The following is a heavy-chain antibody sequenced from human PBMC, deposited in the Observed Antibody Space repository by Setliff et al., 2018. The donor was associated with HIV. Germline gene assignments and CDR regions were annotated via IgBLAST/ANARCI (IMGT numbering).Heavy chain of an antibody. V-gene: IGHV3-53*01. CDR3: TTGGGGAN. Sequence: PGGSLRLSCAASGFTFSDHYMSWIRQAPGKGLEWMGYVFYTGFAAYNPSLKSRLTISRDDSKNMVYLQMNSLKTEDTAVYYCTTGGGGANWGQGTLVTAPQ. J-gene: IGHJ4*02. D-gene: IGHD3-16*01. CDR1: GFTFSDHY. CDR2: VFYTGFA.